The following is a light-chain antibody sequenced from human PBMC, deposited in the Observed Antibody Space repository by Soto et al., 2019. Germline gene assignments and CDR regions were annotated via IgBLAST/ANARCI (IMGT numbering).Light chain of an antibody. J-gene: IGKJ3*01. CDR3: QQYGRSPFT. CDR1: QSISSNY. CDR2: GSS. Sequence: EIVLTQSPGTLSLSPGERATLSCWASQSISSNYLAWYQQKPGQPPRLLISGSSIRATGIPKRFSGSASGTNFTLTISSLEPEDFAVFYCQQYGRSPFTFGPGTKVDFK. V-gene: IGKV3-20*01.